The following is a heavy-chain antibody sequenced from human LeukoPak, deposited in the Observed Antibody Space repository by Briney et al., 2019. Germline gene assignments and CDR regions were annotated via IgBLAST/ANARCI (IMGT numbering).Heavy chain of an antibody. J-gene: IGHJ4*02. CDR2: ISSSSTYI. V-gene: IGHV3-21*01. CDR1: GFTFSSYA. D-gene: IGHD3-3*01. CDR3: ARGPYDFWSGYQDY. Sequence: PGGSLRLSCAASGFTFSSYAMSWVRQAPGKGLEWVSSISSSSTYIYYADSVEGRFTISRDNAKNSLYLQMNSLRAEDTAVYHCARGPYDFWSGYQDYWGQGTLVTVSS.